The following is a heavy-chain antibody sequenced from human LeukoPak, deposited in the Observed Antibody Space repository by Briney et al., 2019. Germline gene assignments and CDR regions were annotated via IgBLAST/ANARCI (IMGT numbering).Heavy chain of an antibody. CDR1: GYTFTSYD. J-gene: IGHJ1*01. CDR2: MNPNSGNT. V-gene: IGHV1-8*01. CDR3: ARGPMTPQYFQY. Sequence: ASVKVSCKASGYTFTSYDINWVRQATGQGLEWMGWMNPNSGNTGYAQKFQGRVTMTRNTSISTAYMELRSLRSDDTAVYYCARGPMTPQYFQYWGQGTLVTVSS.